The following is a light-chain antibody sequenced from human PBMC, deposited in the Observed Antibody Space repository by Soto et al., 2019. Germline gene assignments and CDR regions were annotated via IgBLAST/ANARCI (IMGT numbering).Light chain of an antibody. V-gene: IGKV3-11*01. Sequence: EVVLTQSPDTLSLSPGETATLSCRASQSVSGYLAWYQQKPGQAPRLLIYDTSKRAPGVPARFIGSGSGTAFTLTIDIVEPEDYAIYYCQQRSDWRWTFGQGTKVDIK. CDR3: QQRSDWRWT. J-gene: IGKJ1*01. CDR1: QSVSGY. CDR2: DTS.